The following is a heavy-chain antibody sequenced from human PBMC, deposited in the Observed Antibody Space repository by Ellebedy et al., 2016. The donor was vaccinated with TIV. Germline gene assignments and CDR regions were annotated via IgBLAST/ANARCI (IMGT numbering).Heavy chain of an antibody. CDR1: GFTFSSYA. CDR2: ISSTGSRT. V-gene: IGHV3-23*01. CDR3: ARGPRGSGYWSGDQ. J-gene: IGHJ4*02. Sequence: PGGSLRLSCAASGFTFSSYAMSWVRQAPGKGLEWVSTISSTGSRTYYADSVEGRFIISRDNSKKTLYLQMNSLRDEDTAMYYCARGPRGSGYWSGDQWGQGTLVTVS. D-gene: IGHD3-22*01.